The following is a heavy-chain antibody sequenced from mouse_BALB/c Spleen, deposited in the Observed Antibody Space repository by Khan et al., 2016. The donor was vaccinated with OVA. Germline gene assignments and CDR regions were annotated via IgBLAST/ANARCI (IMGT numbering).Heavy chain of an antibody. D-gene: IGHD1-1*01. CDR2: IWSGGST. CDR3: ARRDYGSSYGFAY. J-gene: IGHJ3*01. V-gene: IGHV2-4*02. CDR1: DFSLTNYG. Sequence: QVQLKQSGPGLVQPSQSLSITCTVSDFSLTNYGVHWVRQSPGQGLEWLGVIWSGGSTDYNVAFISRLSITNDNSKSQVFFKMNSLQVDDTAIYYCARRDYGSSYGFAYWGQGTLVTVSA.